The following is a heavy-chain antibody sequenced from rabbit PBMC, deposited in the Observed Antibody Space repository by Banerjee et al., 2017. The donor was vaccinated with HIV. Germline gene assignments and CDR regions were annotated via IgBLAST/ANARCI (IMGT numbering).Heavy chain of an antibody. CDR3: ARDLAGVIGWNFGL. CDR2: IYAGSSGST. D-gene: IGHD4-1*01. J-gene: IGHJ4*01. Sequence: QEQLEESGGGLVKPGGTLTLTCKASGFDFSNYYMSWVRQAPGKGLEWIACIYAGSSGSTHYASWAKGRFTISKTSSTTVTLQMTSLTAADTATYFCARDLAGVIGWNFGLWGQGTLVTVS. CDR1: GFDFSNYYM. V-gene: IGHV1S45*01.